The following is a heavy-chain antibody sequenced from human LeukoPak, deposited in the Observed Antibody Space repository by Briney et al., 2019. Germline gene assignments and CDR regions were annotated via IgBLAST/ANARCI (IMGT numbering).Heavy chain of an antibody. V-gene: IGHV6-1*01. D-gene: IGHD2-8*02. CDR1: GDSVSSNSAT. J-gene: IGHJ6*02. CDR2: TCFRSKWYN. Sequence: SQTLSLTCAISGDSVSSNSATWTWIRQSPSRGLEWLGGTCFRSKWYNDSAESVKSRISINPDTSKNQFSLQLSSVTPEDTAVYYCVRGLLVGHPYYCAMDVWGQGTTVSVSS. CDR3: VRGLLVGHPYYCAMDV.